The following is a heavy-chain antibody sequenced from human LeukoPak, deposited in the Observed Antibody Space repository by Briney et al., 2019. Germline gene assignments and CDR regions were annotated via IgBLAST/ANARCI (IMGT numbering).Heavy chain of an antibody. D-gene: IGHD3-10*01. CDR3: ACTPHYYGSGSYFWWFDP. Sequence: SETLSLTCTVSGGSISSYYWGWIRQPPGKGLEWIGYIYYSGSTNYNPSLKRRVTISVDTSKNQFSLKLSSVTAADTAVYYCACTPHYYGSGSYFWWFDPWGQGTLVTVSS. CDR1: GGSISSYY. J-gene: IGHJ5*02. V-gene: IGHV4-59*01. CDR2: IYYSGST.